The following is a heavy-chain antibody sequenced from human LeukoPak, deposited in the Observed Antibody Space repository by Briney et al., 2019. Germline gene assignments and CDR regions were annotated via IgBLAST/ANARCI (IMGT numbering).Heavy chain of an antibody. J-gene: IGHJ4*02. D-gene: IGHD2-2*01. CDR3: AKEVVPAATPRANY. V-gene: IGHV3-30*02. Sequence: GGSLRLSCAASGFTFSSYGMHWVRQAPGKGLEWVAFIRYDGSNKYYADSVKGRFTISRDNSKNTLYLQMNSLRAEDTAVYYCAKEVVPAATPRANYWGQGTLVTVSS. CDR1: GFTFSSYG. CDR2: IRYDGSNK.